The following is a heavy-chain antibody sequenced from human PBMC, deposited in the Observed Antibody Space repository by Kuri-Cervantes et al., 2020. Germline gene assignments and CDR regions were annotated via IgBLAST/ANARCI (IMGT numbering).Heavy chain of an antibody. CDR2: INPSGGST. CDR3: AREIAAAGTLTFDY. J-gene: IGHJ4*02. D-gene: IGHD6-13*01. CDR1: GGTFSSYA. Sequence: ASVKVSCKASGGTFSSYAISWVRQAPGQGLEWMGIINPSGGSTSYAQKFQGRVTMTRDTSTSTVYMELSSLRSEDTAAYYCAREIAAAGTLTFDYWGQGTLVTVSS. V-gene: IGHV1-46*01.